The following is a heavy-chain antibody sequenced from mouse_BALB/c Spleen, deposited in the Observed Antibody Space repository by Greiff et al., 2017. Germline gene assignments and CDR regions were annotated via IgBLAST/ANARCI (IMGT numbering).Heavy chain of an antibody. D-gene: IGHD1-1*01. CDR3: ARTPYGSGIDY. Sequence: VQLQESGAELARPGASVKLSCKASGYTFTSYWMQWVKQRPGQGLEWIGAIYPGDGDTRYTQKFKGKATLTADKSSSTAYMQLSSLASEDSAVYYCARTPYGSGIDYWGQGTTLTVSS. J-gene: IGHJ2*01. CDR1: GYTFTSYW. CDR2: IYPGDGDT. V-gene: IGHV1-87*01.